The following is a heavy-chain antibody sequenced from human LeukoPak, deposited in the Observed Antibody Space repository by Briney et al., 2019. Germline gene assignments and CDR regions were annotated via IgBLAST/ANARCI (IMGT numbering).Heavy chain of an antibody. V-gene: IGHV1-2*02. CDR3: ARDKWLRDY. CDR1: GYTFIDYY. Sequence: ASVKVSCKASGYTFIDYYIHWVRQAPGQGLEWMGRINPNSGDTNYAQKFEGRVTMTRDTSIRTAYMERSRLTSDDTAVYFCARDKWLRDYWGQGTLVTVSS. D-gene: IGHD5-12*01. J-gene: IGHJ4*02. CDR2: INPNSGDT.